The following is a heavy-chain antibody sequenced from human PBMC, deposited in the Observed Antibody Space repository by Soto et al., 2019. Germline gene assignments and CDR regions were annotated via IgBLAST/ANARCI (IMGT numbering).Heavy chain of an antibody. CDR3: ARDRGDTLEDWFDP. J-gene: IGHJ5*02. D-gene: IGHD4-17*01. V-gene: IGHV1-69*13. CDR1: GGTFSSYA. Sequence: SVKVSCKASGGTFSSYAISWVRQAPGRGLEWMGGIIPIFGTANYAQKFQGRVTITADESTSTAYMELSSLRSEDTAVYYCARDRGDTLEDWFDPWGQGTLVTVSS. CDR2: IIPIFGTA.